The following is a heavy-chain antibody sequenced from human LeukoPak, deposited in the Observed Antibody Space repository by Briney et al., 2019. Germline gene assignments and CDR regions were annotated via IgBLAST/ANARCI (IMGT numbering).Heavy chain of an antibody. D-gene: IGHD6-13*01. J-gene: IGHJ2*01. Sequence: SETLSLTCTVSGGSISSYYWSWIRQPPGKGLEWIGYIYYSGSTNYNPSLKSRVSISVDTSKNQFSLKLSSVTAADTAVYYCARGDSSSWYGYWYFDLWGRGTLVTVSS. V-gene: IGHV4-59*01. CDR2: IYYSGST. CDR3: ARGDSSSWYGYWYFDL. CDR1: GGSISSYY.